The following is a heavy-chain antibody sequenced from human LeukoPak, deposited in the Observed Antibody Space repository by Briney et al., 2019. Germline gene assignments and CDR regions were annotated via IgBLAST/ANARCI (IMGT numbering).Heavy chain of an antibody. J-gene: IGHJ1*01. CDR2: IIPIFGTA. CDR1: GGTFSSYA. Sequence: SVKVSCEASGGTFSSYAISWVRQAPGQGLEWMGGIIPIFGTANYAQKFQGRVTITADESTSTAYMELSSLRSEDTAVYYCARGAYYDSSGYLEYFQHWGQGTLVTVSS. D-gene: IGHD3-22*01. V-gene: IGHV1-69*13. CDR3: ARGAYYDSSGYLEYFQH.